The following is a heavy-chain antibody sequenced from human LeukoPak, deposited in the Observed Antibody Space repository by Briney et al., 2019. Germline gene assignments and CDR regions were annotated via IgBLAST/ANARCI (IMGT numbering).Heavy chain of an antibody. CDR1: GGSFSGYY. CDR2: IYHSGST. V-gene: IGHV4-34*01. D-gene: IGHD6-19*01. J-gene: IGHJ6*03. CDR3: ARDDLGSASYYYYMDV. Sequence: SETLSLTCAVYGGSFSGYYWSWIRQPPGKGLEWIGSIYHSGSTYYNPSLKSRVTISVDTSKNQFSLKLSSVTAADTAVYYCARDDLGSASYYYYMDVWGKGTTVTVSS.